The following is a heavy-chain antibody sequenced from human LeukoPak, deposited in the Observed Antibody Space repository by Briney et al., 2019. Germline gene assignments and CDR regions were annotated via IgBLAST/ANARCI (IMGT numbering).Heavy chain of an antibody. CDR2: ISGSGGST. J-gene: IGHJ4*02. CDR3: ARDYFGSGNYYLPFEY. V-gene: IGHV3-23*01. D-gene: IGHD3-10*01. CDR1: GFTFSSYA. Sequence: GGSLRLSCAASGFTFSSYAMSWVRQAPGKGLEWVSAISGSGGSTYYADSVKGRFTISRDNSKNTLYLQMISLRAEDTAVYYCARDYFGSGNYYLPFEYWGQGTLVTVSS.